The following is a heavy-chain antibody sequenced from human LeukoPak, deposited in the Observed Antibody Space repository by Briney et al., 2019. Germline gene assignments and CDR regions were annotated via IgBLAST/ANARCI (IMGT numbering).Heavy chain of an antibody. CDR1: GYSFTSYW. J-gene: IGHJ6*03. CDR2: IYPGDFDT. V-gene: IGHV5-51*01. CDR3: ARLRLMYYYGSGARYYYYYYYMDV. D-gene: IGHD3-10*01. Sequence: GESLNISCKGSGYSFTSYWIGWVRQMPGKGLDWLGIIYPGDFDTMNSPSFQGQVAISADKSISTAYLQWSSLKASDTAMYYCARLRLMYYYGSGARYYYYYYYMDVWGKGTTVTISS.